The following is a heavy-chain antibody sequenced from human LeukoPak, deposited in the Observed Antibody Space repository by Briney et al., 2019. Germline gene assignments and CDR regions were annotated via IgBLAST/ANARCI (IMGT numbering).Heavy chain of an antibody. CDR1: GFTFSSYW. CDR2: IKQDGSEK. J-gene: IGHJ4*02. Sequence: GGSLRLSCAASGFTFSSYWMSWVRQAPGKGLEWLANIKQDGSEKYYVDSVKGRFTISRDNAKNSLYLQMNSLRAEDTAVNYCAREEVDSGYVDYFDYWGQGTLVTVSS. D-gene: IGHD5-12*01. V-gene: IGHV3-7*01. CDR3: AREEVDSGYVDYFDY.